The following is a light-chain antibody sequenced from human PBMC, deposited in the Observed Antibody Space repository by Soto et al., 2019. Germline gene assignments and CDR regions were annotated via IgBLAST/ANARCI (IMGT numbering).Light chain of an antibody. V-gene: IGLV2-14*03. CDR2: GVT. CDR1: SGDFGGYNY. J-gene: IGLJ1*01. CDR3: SSYTSSSTYNYV. Sequence: QSVLTQPASVSGSPGQSITISCTGASGDFGGYNYVSWYQQHPGKAPQLLIYGVTNRPSGVSNRFSGSKSGNTASLTISWLQADDEADYYCSSYTSSSTYNYVFGTGTKVTVL.